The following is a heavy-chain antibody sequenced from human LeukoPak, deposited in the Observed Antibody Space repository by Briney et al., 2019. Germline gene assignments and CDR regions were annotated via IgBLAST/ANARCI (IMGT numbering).Heavy chain of an antibody. J-gene: IGHJ4*02. D-gene: IGHD2-2*02. CDR2: INHSGST. CDR3: ARGSCSSTSCYTV. V-gene: IGHV4-34*01. Sequence: SETLSLTCPVDGGSFSGYYWSWIRQPPGKWLEWIGEINHSGSTNYNPSLKSRVTISVDTSKNQFSRRLSSVPAADTAVYYCARGSCSSTSCYTVWGQGTLVTVSS. CDR1: GGSFSGYY.